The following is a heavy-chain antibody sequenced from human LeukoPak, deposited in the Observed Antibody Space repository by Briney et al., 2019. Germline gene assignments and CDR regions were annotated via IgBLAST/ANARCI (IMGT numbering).Heavy chain of an antibody. V-gene: IGHV3-9*01. D-gene: IGHD2-15*01. CDR3: ARDPGVGPGYYYYYGMDV. CDR2: ISWNSGSI. J-gene: IGHJ6*02. CDR1: GFTFDDYA. Sequence: GGSLRLSCAASGFTFDDYAMHWVRQAPGKGLEWVSGISWNSGSISYADSVKGRFTISRDNAKNSLYLQMNSLRAEDTAVYYCARDPGVGPGYYYYYGMDVWGQGTTVTVSS.